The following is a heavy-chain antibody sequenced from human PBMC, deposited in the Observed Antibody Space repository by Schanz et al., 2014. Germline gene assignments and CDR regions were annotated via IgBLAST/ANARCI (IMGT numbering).Heavy chain of an antibody. J-gene: IGHJ6*02. CDR2: IIPILGIA. Sequence: QEQLVQSGAEVRKPGASVKVSCKASGYTFTSYDINWVRQAPGQGLEWMGRIIPILGIATYAQKFQGRLTITADKSTSTAYMELSSLRSEDTAVYYCARDGGEVVRGVIEGVNHYYYGMDVWGQGSLVTVSS. CDR1: GYTFTSYD. V-gene: IGHV1-69*04. D-gene: IGHD3-10*01. CDR3: ARDGGEVVRGVIEGVNHYYYGMDV.